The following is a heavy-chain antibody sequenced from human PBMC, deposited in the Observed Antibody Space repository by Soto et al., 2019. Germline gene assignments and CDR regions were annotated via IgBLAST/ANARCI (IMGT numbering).Heavy chain of an antibody. D-gene: IGHD3-10*01. CDR1: GFTFSGYS. Sequence: GGSLRLSCAASGFTFSGYSMNWVRQAPGKGLEWVSSISSSSYIYYADSVKGRFTISRDNAKNSLYLQMNSLRAEDTAVYYCARDTYYYGSGSYGPWGQGTLVTVSS. J-gene: IGHJ5*02. V-gene: IGHV3-21*01. CDR3: ARDTYYYGSGSYGP. CDR2: ISSSSYI.